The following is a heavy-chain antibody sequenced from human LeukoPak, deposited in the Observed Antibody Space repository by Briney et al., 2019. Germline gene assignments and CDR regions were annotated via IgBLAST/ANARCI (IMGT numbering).Heavy chain of an antibody. Sequence: GGSLRLSCAASGFTFSNYPMRWLRQAPGKGLGWVSIISGSGGSTYYADSVKGRFTISRDNSKNTLYLQMNSLRAEDTAVYYCARADGGSGSETRHSGVYDYYYGMDVWGQGTTVTVSS. J-gene: IGHJ6*02. CDR3: ARADGGSGSETRHSGVYDYYYGMDV. D-gene: IGHD3-10*01. CDR2: ISGSGGST. V-gene: IGHV3-23*01. CDR1: GFTFSNYP.